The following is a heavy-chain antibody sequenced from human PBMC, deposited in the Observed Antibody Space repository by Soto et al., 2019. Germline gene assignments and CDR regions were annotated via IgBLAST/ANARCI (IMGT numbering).Heavy chain of an antibody. CDR2: IKSKTDGGTT. Sequence: ESGGGLVKPGGSLRLSCAASGFTFSNAWMSWVRQAPGKGLEWVGRIKSKTDGGTTDYAAPVKGRFTISRDDSKNTLYLQMNSLKTEDTAVYYCTTCSGGSCYLFDYWGQGTLVTVSS. CDR1: GFTFSNAW. J-gene: IGHJ4*02. V-gene: IGHV3-15*01. D-gene: IGHD2-15*01. CDR3: TTCSGGSCYLFDY.